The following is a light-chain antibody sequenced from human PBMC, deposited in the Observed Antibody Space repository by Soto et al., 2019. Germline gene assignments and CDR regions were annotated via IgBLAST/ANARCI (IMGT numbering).Light chain of an antibody. Sequence: EIVLTQSPGTLSLSPGERATLSCRASQSVSSSYLAWYQQKPGQAPRLLIYGASSRATGIPDRFSGSGSGTDFPLTISRLEPEDFAVYYYQHYGSSPLVTFGQGTRLEIK. J-gene: IGKJ5*01. CDR3: QHYGSSPLVT. V-gene: IGKV3-20*01. CDR1: QSVSSSY. CDR2: GAS.